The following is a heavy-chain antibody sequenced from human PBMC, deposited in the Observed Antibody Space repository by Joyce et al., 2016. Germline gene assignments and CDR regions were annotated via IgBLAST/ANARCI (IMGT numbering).Heavy chain of an antibody. CDR1: GFNFNRYA. J-gene: IGHJ4*02. CDR3: ARSPSNSWHTFDS. V-gene: IGHV3-30*04. D-gene: IGHD2-2*01. CDR2: ISPDGRKK. Sequence: QVQLVESGGGVAQTGRSLRLSCAASGFNFNRYAMQWVRQTPGTGMEWVAVISPDGRKKFYSDSVKDRFIISRDNSNKMVFVQMNSLRVEDTGVYYCARSPSNSWHTFDSWGQGTLVSVSS.